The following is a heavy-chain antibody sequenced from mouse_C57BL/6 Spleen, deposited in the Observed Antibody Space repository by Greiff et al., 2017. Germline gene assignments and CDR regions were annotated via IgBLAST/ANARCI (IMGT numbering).Heavy chain of an antibody. J-gene: IGHJ4*01. V-gene: IGHV1-85*01. D-gene: IGHD1-1*01. CDR3: ARRYYGSSLYAMDY. CDR1: GYTFTSYD. Sequence: VQLQEPGPELVKPGASVKLSCKASGYTFTSYDINWVKQRPGQGLEWIGWIYPRDGSTKYNEKFKGKATLTVDTSSSTAYMELHSLTSEDSAVYFCARRYYGSSLYAMDYWGQGTSVTVSS. CDR2: IYPRDGST.